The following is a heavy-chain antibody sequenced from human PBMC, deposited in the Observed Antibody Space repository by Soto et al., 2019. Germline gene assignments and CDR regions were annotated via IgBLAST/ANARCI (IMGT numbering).Heavy chain of an antibody. D-gene: IGHD2-15*01. CDR3: ARHVGCSGGPCYIDC. V-gene: IGHV5-51*01. J-gene: IGHJ4*02. Sequence: GESLKISCKGSGFTFTSYWIAWVRQMPGKGLEWMGIIYPGDSDSSYSPSFQGQVTISADKSINTAYLHWSSLKASDTAIYYCARHVGCSGGPCYIDCWGWGTLVTVSS. CDR2: IYPGDSDS. CDR1: GFTFTSYW.